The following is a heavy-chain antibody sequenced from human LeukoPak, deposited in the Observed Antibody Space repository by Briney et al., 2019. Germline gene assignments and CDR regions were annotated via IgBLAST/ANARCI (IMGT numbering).Heavy chain of an antibody. CDR1: GYTFTGYY. Sequence: ASVTVSCKASGYTFTGYYMHWVRQAPGQGLEWMGWINPNSGGTSYAQKFQGRVTMTRDTSISTAYMELSRLRSDDTAVYYCARYYYYGSGTDYYYYGMDVWGQGTTVTVSS. D-gene: IGHD3-10*01. J-gene: IGHJ6*02. CDR3: ARYYYYGSGTDYYYYGMDV. V-gene: IGHV1-2*02. CDR2: INPNSGGT.